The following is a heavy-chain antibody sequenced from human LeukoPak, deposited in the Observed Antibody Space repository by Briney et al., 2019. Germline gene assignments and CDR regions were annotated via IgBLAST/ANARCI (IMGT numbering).Heavy chain of an antibody. D-gene: IGHD3-16*02. CDR1: GGSISSYY. J-gene: IGHJ4*02. CDR2: IYYSGST. CDR3: ARVGDYVWGSYRYVYYFDY. V-gene: IGHV4-59*01. Sequence: PSETLSLTCTVSGGSISSYYWSWIRQPPGKGLEWIGYIYYSGSTNYNPSLKSRVTISVDTSKNQFSLKLSSVTAADTAVYYCARVGDYVWGSYRYVYYFDYWGQGTLVTVSS.